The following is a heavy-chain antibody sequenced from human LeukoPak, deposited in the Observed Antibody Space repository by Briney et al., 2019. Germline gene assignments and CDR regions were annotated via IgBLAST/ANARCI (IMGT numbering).Heavy chain of an antibody. Sequence: SETLSLTCTVSGGSISSYSWSWIRQPPGKGLEWIGYIYYSGSTSYNPSLKSRVTMSVGTSKNQFSLKLNSVTAADTAVYYCASLANWNYVYWGQGTLVTVSS. CDR3: ASLANWNYVY. CDR1: GGSISSYS. CDR2: IYYSGST. D-gene: IGHD1-7*01. J-gene: IGHJ4*02. V-gene: IGHV4-59*01.